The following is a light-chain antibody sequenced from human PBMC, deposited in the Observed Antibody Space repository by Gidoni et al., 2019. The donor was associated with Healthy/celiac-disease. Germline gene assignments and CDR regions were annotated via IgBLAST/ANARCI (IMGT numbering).Light chain of an antibody. Sequence: DIQMPQSPSSLSASVGDRVTITCRESQSISSYLNWYQQKPGKAPKLLIYAASSLQSGVPSRFSGSGSGTDFTLTIRSLQPEEFATYYCQQSYSTPLTFGGGTKVEIK. CDR2: AAS. CDR3: QQSYSTPLT. J-gene: IGKJ4*01. V-gene: IGKV1-39*01. CDR1: QSISSY.